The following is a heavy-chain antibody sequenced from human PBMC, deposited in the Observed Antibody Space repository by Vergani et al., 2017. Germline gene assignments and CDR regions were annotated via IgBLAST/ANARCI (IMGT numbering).Heavy chain of an antibody. D-gene: IGHD2-2*01. CDR3: ARSPRSGPAANIDY. J-gene: IGHJ4*02. CDR2: IYYSGST. Sequence: QVQLQESGPGLVKPSETLSLTCTVSGGSISSYYWSWIRQPPGKGLEWIGYIYYSGSTNYNPSLKSQVTISVDTSKNQFSLKLSSVTAADTAVYYCARSPRSGPAANIDYWGQGTLVTVSS. V-gene: IGHV4-59*08. CDR1: GGSISSYY.